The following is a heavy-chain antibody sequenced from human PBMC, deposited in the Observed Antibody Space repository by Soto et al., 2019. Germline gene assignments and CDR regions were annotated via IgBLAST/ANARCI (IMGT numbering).Heavy chain of an antibody. Sequence: QMEQSGAEVRKPGSSVKVSCKPSGGSLTSYPMAWVRQAPGQGFEWMGGIIPIHGTTEYAQKFQGRVAITADESTNRATLELTGLTSEDTAVYYCARGWGLVSWGQGTLVTVSS. V-gene: IGHV1-69*01. J-gene: IGHJ4*02. CDR3: ARGWGLVS. CDR1: GGSLTSYP. CDR2: IIPIHGTT. D-gene: IGHD3-16*01.